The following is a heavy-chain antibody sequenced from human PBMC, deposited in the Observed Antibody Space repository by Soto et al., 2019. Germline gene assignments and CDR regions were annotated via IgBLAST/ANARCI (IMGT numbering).Heavy chain of an antibody. V-gene: IGHV3-23*01. Sequence: TGGSLRLSCAASGFTFSSYAMSWVRQAPGKGLEWVSAISGSGGGTYYADSVKGRFTISRDNSKNTLYLQMNSLRAEDTAVYYCAKGLSEAALRYFDWLLYFDYWGQGTLVTVSS. CDR2: ISGSGGGT. CDR1: GFTFSSYA. D-gene: IGHD3-9*01. CDR3: AKGLSEAALRYFDWLLYFDY. J-gene: IGHJ4*02.